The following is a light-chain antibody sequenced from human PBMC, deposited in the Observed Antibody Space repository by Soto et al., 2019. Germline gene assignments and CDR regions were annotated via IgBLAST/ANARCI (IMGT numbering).Light chain of an antibody. Sequence: QSALTQPASVSGSPGQSITISCTGTSSDVGAYNYVSWYQQHPGTAPKLMVYDVSSRPSGVSDRFSGSKSGNRASLTISGLQAEDEADYYCTSYTIISPLYVFGAGTKLTVL. CDR1: SSDVGAYNY. CDR2: DVS. J-gene: IGLJ1*01. CDR3: TSYTIISPLYV. V-gene: IGLV2-14*01.